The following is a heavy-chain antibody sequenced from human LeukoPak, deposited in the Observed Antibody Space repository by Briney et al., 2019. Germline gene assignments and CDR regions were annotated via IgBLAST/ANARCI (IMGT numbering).Heavy chain of an antibody. CDR3: ARGGGMGYYYYYMDV. CDR1: GGSISSGGYS. D-gene: IGHD1-26*01. J-gene: IGHJ6*03. CDR2: IYYSGST. Sequence: PSETLSLTCAVSGGSISSGGYSWSWIRQPPGKGLEWIGYIYYSGSTNYNPSLKSRVTISVDTSKNHFSLKLSSVTAADTAVYYCARGGGMGYYYYYMDVWGKGTTVTVSS. V-gene: IGHV4-61*03.